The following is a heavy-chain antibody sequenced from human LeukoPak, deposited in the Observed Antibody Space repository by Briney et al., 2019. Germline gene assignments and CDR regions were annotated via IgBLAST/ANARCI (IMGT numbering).Heavy chain of an antibody. CDR3: ARDSRDYYDSTGAFDI. CDR1: GFAFSSYG. D-gene: IGHD3-22*01. V-gene: IGHV3-33*01. CDR2: IWYDGSNK. J-gene: IGHJ3*02. Sequence: GGSLRLSCAASGFAFSSYGMHWVRQAPGKGLEWVAVIWYDGSNKYYADSVKGRFTISRDNSKNTLYLQMNSLRAGDTAVYYCARDSRDYYDSTGAFDIWGQGTMVTVSS.